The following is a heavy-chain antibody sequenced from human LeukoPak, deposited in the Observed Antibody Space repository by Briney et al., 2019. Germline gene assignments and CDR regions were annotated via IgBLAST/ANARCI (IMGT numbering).Heavy chain of an antibody. CDR2: IYSGGTT. D-gene: IGHD4-23*01. J-gene: IGHJ6*02. CDR1: GFTVSNNY. V-gene: IGHV3-66*01. CDR3: ARDRPTFGNLPI. Sequence: GGSLRLSCAASGFTVSNNYMSWVRQAPGKGLEWVSVIYSGGTTYYADSVKGRFTISRDNSKSTVYLQLNSLRAEDTAVYYSARDRPTFGNLPIWGQGTTVTVSS.